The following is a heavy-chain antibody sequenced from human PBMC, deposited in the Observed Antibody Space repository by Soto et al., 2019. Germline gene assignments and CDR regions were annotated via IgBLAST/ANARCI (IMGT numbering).Heavy chain of an antibody. Sequence: PGESLKISCKGSGYTFSKYWIGWVRQTPGKGLEWMGMIYPGDSDARYSPSFEGQVTFSVDKSINTAYLQWNSLKDTDTAMYYCARQGGEYNTMSDYWGQGTLVTVSS. CDR3: ARQGGEYNTMSDY. D-gene: IGHD3-10*01. CDR2: IYPGDSDA. J-gene: IGHJ4*02. V-gene: IGHV5-51*01. CDR1: GYTFSKYW.